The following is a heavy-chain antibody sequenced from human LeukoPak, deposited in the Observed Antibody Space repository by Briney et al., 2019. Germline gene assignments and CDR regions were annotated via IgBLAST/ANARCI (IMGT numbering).Heavy chain of an antibody. CDR1: GFTFTTYA. CDR3: ASDILTGYYTGY. Sequence: PGGSLRLSCAASGFTFTTYAMSWVRQAPGKGLEWVSTISGSGGGTYYADSVKGRFTISRDNSKNTLYLQMNSLRAEDTAVYYCASDILTGYYTGYWGQGTLVTVSS. J-gene: IGHJ4*02. D-gene: IGHD3-9*01. CDR2: ISGSGGGT. V-gene: IGHV3-23*01.